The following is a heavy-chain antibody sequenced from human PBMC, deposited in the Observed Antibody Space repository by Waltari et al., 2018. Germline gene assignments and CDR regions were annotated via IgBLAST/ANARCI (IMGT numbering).Heavy chain of an antibody. J-gene: IGHJ6*02. Sequence: EMQVVESGGDLVQPGGSLRLSCAASGFDFSNAWMDWVRQAPGKGLELVANIKGDGSEKYYVDSVKGRFIISRDNTMNLLYLQMNSLRAEDTAVYYCSESLNVWGQGTTVIVSS. CDR1: GFDFSNAW. V-gene: IGHV3-7*01. CDR3: SESLNV. CDR2: IKGDGSEK.